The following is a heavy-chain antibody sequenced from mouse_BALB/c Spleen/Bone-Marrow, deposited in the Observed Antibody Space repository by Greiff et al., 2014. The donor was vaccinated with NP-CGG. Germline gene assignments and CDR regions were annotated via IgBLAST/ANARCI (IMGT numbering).Heavy chain of an antibody. CDR2: INPNNGVT. J-gene: IGHJ4*01. V-gene: IGHV1-18*01. CDR1: GYTFTEYS. D-gene: IGHD3-3*01. CDR3: ARWGWDFATGY. Sequence: EVKLMESGPELVKPGASVKISCKTSGYTFTEYSMHWVKQSHGKSLEWIGGINPNNGVTSYNQEFEDKATLTVDKSSNTAYMELRSLTSEDSAVYFCARWGWDFATGYWGQGTSVTVSS.